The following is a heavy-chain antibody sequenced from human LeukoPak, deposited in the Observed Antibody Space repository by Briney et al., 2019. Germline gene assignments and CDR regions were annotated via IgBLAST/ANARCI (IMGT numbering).Heavy chain of an antibody. CDR2: ISGSGGST. CDR1: GFTFNDHA. D-gene: IGHD3-3*01. V-gene: IGHV3-23*01. J-gene: IGHJ4*02. CDR3: ARGGQNFDFWRFDY. Sequence: PGGSLRLSCAGSGFTFNDHAVSWVRQAPGKGLEWVSSISGSGGSTYYADYVKGRSTISRDNSKNVVYFEMHSLRGEDTAVYFCARGGQNFDFWRFDYWGQGTLVVVSS.